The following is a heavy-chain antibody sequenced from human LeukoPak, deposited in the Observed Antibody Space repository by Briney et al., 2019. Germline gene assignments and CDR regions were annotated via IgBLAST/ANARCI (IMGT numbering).Heavy chain of an antibody. CDR3: ARGYLGAFDI. Sequence: GGSLRLSCAASGFIFSSFWMHWVRQVPGKGLVWVSHINSDGRTTDYADSVRGRFTISRDNAKNSLYLQMNSLRAEDTALYHCARGYLGAFDIWGQGTMVTVSS. CDR2: INSDGRTT. J-gene: IGHJ3*02. V-gene: IGHV3-74*01. D-gene: IGHD3-16*01. CDR1: GFIFSSFW.